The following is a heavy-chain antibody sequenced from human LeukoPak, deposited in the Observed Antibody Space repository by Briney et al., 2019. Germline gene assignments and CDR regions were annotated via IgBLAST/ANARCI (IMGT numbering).Heavy chain of an antibody. CDR1: GYTFTGYY. J-gene: IGHJ4*02. CDR3: ARDMREWLFQFFDY. V-gene: IGHV1-2*06. D-gene: IGHD3-3*01. CDR2: INPNSGGT. Sequence: ASVKVSCKASGYTFTGYYMHWVRQAPGQGLERMGRINPNSGGTNYAQKFQGRVTMTRDTSISTAYLELSRLRSDDTAVYYCARDMREWLFQFFDYWGQGTLVTVSS.